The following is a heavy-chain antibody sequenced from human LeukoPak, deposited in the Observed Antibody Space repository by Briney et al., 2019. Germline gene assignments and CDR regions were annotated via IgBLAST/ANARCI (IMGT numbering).Heavy chain of an antibody. CDR2: IKQDGSEK. D-gene: IGHD2-15*01. CDR1: GFTFSIYW. Sequence: GGSLRLSCAASGFTFSIYWMSWVRQAPGKGREWVANIKQDGSEKYYVDSVKGRFTISRDNSKNTLYLQMISLRAEDTAVYYCARDSEDIVVVVAASSHLSYYFDYWGQGTLVTVSS. J-gene: IGHJ4*02. CDR3: ARDSEDIVVVVAASSHLSYYFDY. V-gene: IGHV3-7*01.